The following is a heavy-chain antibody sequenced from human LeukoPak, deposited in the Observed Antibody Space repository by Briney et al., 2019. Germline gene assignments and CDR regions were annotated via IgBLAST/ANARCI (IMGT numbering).Heavy chain of an antibody. D-gene: IGHD2-21*02. V-gene: IGHV3-48*01. CDR1: GFTFSSYS. CDR3: ANDQVPYCTTDCYGAIDA. CDR2: IGSSGSPT. J-gene: IGHJ3*01. Sequence: PGGSLRLSCEASGFTFSSYSMTWVRQAPANRLEWVSYIGSSGSPTHYADSVKGRFTISRDNAKNSLYLQMNSLTVEDTAVYYCANDQVPYCTTDCYGAIDAWGQGTLVTVSS.